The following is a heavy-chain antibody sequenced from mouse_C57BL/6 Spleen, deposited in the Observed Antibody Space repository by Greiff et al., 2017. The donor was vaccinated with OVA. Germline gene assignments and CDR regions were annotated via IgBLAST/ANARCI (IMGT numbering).Heavy chain of an antibody. V-gene: IGHV5-17*01. J-gene: IGHJ2*01. Sequence: DVMLVESGGGLVKPGGSLKLSCAASGFTFSDYGMHWVRQAPEKGLEWVAYISSGSSTIYYADTVKGRFTISRDNAKNTLFLQMTSLRSEDTAMYYCARAGDYYVRYYYDYWGQGTTLTVSS. CDR3: ARAGDYYVRYYYDY. D-gene: IGHD1-1*01. CDR1: GFTFSDYG. CDR2: ISSGSSTI.